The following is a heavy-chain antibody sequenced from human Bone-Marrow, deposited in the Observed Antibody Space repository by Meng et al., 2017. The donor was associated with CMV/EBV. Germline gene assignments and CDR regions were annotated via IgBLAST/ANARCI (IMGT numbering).Heavy chain of an antibody. CDR1: GFTFSSYS. D-gene: IGHD2-8*02. CDR3: ARGWRTYATGGYRYNGYVDY. CDR2: ISYDGNNR. J-gene: IGHJ4*02. V-gene: IGHV3-30*03. Sequence: GGSLRLSCAASGFTFSSYSMNWVRQAPGKGLEWVALISYDGNNRSYPDSVKGRFTISRDNSKNTLYLQMKSLRPEDAAVYYCARGWRTYATGGYRYNGYVDYWGQGTLVTVSS.